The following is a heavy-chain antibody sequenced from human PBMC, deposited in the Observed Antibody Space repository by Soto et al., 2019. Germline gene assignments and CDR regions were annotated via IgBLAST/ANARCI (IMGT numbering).Heavy chain of an antibody. D-gene: IGHD1-26*01. CDR2: ISYDGSNK. CDR1: GFTFSSYA. J-gene: IGHJ3*02. CDR3: ARELPRGDAFDI. V-gene: IGHV3-30-3*01. Sequence: LGGSLRLSCAASGFTFSSYAMHWVRQAPGKGLEWVAVISYDGSNKYYADSVKGRFTISRDNSKNTLYLQMNSLRAEDTAVYYCARELPRGDAFDIWGQGTMVTVSS.